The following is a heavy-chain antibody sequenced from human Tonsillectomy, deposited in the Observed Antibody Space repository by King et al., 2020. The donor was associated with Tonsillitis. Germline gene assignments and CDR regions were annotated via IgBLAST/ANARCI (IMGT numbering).Heavy chain of an antibody. CDR2: LGGSGGPT. CDR3: ARVMSGNYYYESSAYYQHGMDV. J-gene: IGHJ6*02. D-gene: IGHD3-22*01. Sequence: VQLVESGGGLVQPGGSLTLSCVASGFSFSSYAMTWVRQAPGKGLEWVSTLGGSGGPTYYADSVKGRFTITRDNSKNTLYLQMDSLRAEDSAVYYCARVMSGNYYYESSAYYQHGMDVWGQGTTVTVSS. V-gene: IGHV3-23*04. CDR1: GFSFSSYA.